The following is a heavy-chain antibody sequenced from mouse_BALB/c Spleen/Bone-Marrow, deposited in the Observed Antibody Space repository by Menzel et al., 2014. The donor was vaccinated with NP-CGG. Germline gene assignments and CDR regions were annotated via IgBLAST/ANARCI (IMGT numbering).Heavy chain of an antibody. Sequence: QVQLQQSGPELVKPGAPVRIPCKASGYTFTSYYIHWVKQRPGQGLEWIGWIYPGNVNTKYNEKFKGKATLTADKSSSTAYMQLSSLTSEDSAVYFCARWGNYGDYAMDYWGQGTSVTVSS. V-gene: IGHV1S56*01. CDR2: IYPGNVNT. J-gene: IGHJ4*01. CDR3: ARWGNYGDYAMDY. D-gene: IGHD2-1*01. CDR1: GYTFTSYY.